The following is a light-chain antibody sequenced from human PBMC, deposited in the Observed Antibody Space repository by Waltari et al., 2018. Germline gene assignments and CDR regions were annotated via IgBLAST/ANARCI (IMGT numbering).Light chain of an antibody. V-gene: IGLV1-44*01. CDR1: SSNIGGNP. CDR2: SNN. CDR3: AAWDDGMRGPV. J-gene: IGLJ3*02. Sequence: QSVLTQPPSASGTPGQRVTISCSGSSSNIGGNPVTWYQQLPGTPPKLLIYSNNERPSGVPDRFSGSKSGTSASLAISGLQSDDEADYYCAAWDDGMRGPVFGGGTKLTVL.